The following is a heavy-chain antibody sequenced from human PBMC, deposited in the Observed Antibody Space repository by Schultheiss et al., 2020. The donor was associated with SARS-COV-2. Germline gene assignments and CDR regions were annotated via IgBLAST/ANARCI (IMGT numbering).Heavy chain of an antibody. CDR3: ARGDSLGWFDP. CDR2: INHSGST. V-gene: IGHV4-59*01. CDR1: GGSISSYY. Sequence: SQTLSLTCTVSGGSISSYYWTWVRQPAGKGLEWIGEINHSGSTNYNPSLNSRVTISVDKSKNQFSLSLMSVTAADTAVYFCARGDSLGWFDPWGQGTLVTVSS. D-gene: IGHD3-22*01. J-gene: IGHJ5*02.